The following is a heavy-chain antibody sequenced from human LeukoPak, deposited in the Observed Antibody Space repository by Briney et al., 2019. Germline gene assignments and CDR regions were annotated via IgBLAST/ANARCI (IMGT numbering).Heavy chain of an antibody. CDR3: AKDPVIVGATGNFDY. J-gene: IGHJ4*02. Sequence: GGSLRLSCAASGFTFSSYAMSWVRQAPGKGLEWVSAISGSGGSTYYADSVKGRFTISRDNSKNTLYLQMNSLRAEDTAVYYCAKDPVIVGATGNFDYRGQGTLVTVSS. D-gene: IGHD1-26*01. CDR1: GFTFSSYA. V-gene: IGHV3-23*01. CDR2: ISGSGGST.